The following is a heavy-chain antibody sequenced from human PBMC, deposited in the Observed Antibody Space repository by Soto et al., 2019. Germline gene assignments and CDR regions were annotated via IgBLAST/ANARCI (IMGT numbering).Heavy chain of an antibody. CDR1: GFTFSSYG. Sequence: GGSLSLSCAASGFTFSSYGMHWVRQAPGKGLEWVAVIWYDGSNKYYADSVKGRFTISRDNSKNTLYLQMNSLRAEDTAVYYCARDVAYYYYYMDVWGKGTTVTVS. CDR2: IWYDGSNK. V-gene: IGHV3-33*01. CDR3: ARDVAYYYYYMDV. D-gene: IGHD2-15*01. J-gene: IGHJ6*03.